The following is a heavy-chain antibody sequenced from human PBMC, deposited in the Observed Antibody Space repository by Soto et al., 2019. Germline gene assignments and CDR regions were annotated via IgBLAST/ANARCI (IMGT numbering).Heavy chain of an antibody. V-gene: IGHV4-31*03. D-gene: IGHD4-17*01. CDR3: ARLDYGDYGDWFDP. J-gene: IGHJ5*02. CDR1: GGSISSGGYY. Sequence: SETLSLTCTVSGGSISSGGYYWSWIRQHPGKGLEWIGYIYYSGSTYYNPSLKNRVTISVDTSKNQFSLKLSSVTAADTAVYYCARLDYGDYGDWFDPWGQGTLVTVSS. CDR2: IYYSGST.